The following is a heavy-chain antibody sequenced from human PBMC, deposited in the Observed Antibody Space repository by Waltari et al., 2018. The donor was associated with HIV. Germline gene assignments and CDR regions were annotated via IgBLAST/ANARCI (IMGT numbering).Heavy chain of an antibody. D-gene: IGHD3-10*01. V-gene: IGHV3-23*01. CDR3: AKVVLAEGFTI. Sequence: EVQLLESGGGLVQPGGSLRLSCAASGFTFSSYAMSWVRQAPGKGREWVSGISGSGGSTYYADSVKGRFTISRDNSKNTLYLQMNSLRAEDTAVYYCAKVVLAEGFTIWGQGTLVTVSS. CDR2: ISGSGGST. J-gene: IGHJ4*02. CDR1: GFTFSSYA.